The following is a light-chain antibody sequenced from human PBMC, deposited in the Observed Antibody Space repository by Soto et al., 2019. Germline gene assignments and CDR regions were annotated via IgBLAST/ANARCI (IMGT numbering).Light chain of an antibody. CDR1: SSDVGGYNY. V-gene: IGLV2-8*01. CDR2: EVY. Sequence: QSAPTQPPSASGSPGQSVTFSCTGTSSDVGGYNYVSWYQQYPGKAPKLMIYEVYKRHSGVPDRFSGSKSGNTASLTVSGLQPYDEADYYCSAYAGSSTWVFGGGTKLTVL. J-gene: IGLJ2*01. CDR3: SAYAGSSTWV.